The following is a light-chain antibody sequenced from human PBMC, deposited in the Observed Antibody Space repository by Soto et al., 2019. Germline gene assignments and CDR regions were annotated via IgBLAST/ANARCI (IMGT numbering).Light chain of an antibody. J-gene: IGKJ1*01. CDR2: KAS. CDR1: QSISSW. CDR3: QQYNSYSGAT. Sequence: DIQITQSPSTLSASVGDRVTITCRASQSISSWLAWYQQKPGKAPKLLIYKASSLESGVPSRFSGSGSGTEFTLTISSLQPDDFATYYCQQYNSYSGATFGQGTKVDIK. V-gene: IGKV1-5*03.